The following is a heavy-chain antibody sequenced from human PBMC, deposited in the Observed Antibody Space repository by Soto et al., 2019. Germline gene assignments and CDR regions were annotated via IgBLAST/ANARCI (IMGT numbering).Heavy chain of an antibody. Sequence: PGGSLRLSCAASGFSVSAYYMTLFRHAPGKCLELLSNIYRGGTIYYSDSGKGRFTISRDDSRNTLYLHMTYLRAEATDVYHCARGYCGGTSCLEFPQPNGMDVWGPGTTVTVSS. V-gene: IGHV3-53*01. CDR1: GFSVSAYY. CDR2: IYRGGTI. J-gene: IGHJ6*02. CDR3: ARGYCGGTSCLEFPQPNGMDV. D-gene: IGHD2-21*01.